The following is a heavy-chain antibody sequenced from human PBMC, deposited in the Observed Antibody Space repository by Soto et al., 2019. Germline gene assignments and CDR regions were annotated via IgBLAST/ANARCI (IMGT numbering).Heavy chain of an antibody. CDR1: GGSFSGYY. CDR2: INHSGST. CDR3: AVDPLKFEGTMYYYYYGMDV. J-gene: IGHJ6*01. V-gene: IGHV4-34*01. Sequence: SETLSLTCAVYGGSFSGYYWSWIRQPPGKGLEWIGEINHSGSTNYNPSLKSRVTISVDTSKNQFSLKLSSVTAADTAVYYCAVDPLKFEGTMYYYYYGMDVWGQGTTVT. D-gene: IGHD3-10*01.